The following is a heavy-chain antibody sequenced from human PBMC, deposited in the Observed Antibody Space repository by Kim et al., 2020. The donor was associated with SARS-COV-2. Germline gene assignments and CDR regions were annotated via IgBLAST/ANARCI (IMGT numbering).Heavy chain of an antibody. J-gene: IGHJ4*02. Sequence: GGSLRLSCAASGFTFSSYAMSWVRQAPGKGLEWVSAISGSGGSTYYADSVKGRFTISRDNSKNTLYLQMNSLRAEDTAVYYCAKDMGWELLATLDYWGQGTLVTVSS. D-gene: IGHD1-26*01. CDR3: AKDMGWELLATLDY. CDR1: GFTFSSYA. CDR2: ISGSGGST. V-gene: IGHV3-23*01.